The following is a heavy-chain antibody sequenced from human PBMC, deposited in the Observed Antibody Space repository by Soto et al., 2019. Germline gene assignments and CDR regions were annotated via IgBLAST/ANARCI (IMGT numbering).Heavy chain of an antibody. D-gene: IGHD6-13*01. Sequence: SETLSLTCTVSGGSISSYYWSWIRQPAGKGLEWIGRIYTSGSTNYNPSLKSRVTTSVDTSKNKFSLKLSSVTAADTAVYYCARGGAAGYYYYYGMDVWGQGTTVTVSS. CDR2: IYTSGST. J-gene: IGHJ6*02. CDR1: GGSISSYY. CDR3: ARGGAAGYYYYYGMDV. V-gene: IGHV4-4*07.